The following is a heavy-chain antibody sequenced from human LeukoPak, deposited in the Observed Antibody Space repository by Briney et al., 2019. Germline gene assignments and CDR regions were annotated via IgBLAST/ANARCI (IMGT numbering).Heavy chain of an antibody. V-gene: IGHV3-21*01. CDR2: IRSSSSYI. CDR3: ARASRYYYDSSAYYPRGFDY. D-gene: IGHD3-22*01. J-gene: IGHJ4*02. CDR1: GFIFSSYS. Sequence: GGSLRLSCAASGFIFSSYSMNWVRQAPGKGLEWVSAIRSSSSYIFYAASVKGRFTISRDNARNSLYLQMNSLRVEDTAVYICARASRYYYDSSAYYPRGFDYWGQGSLVTVSS.